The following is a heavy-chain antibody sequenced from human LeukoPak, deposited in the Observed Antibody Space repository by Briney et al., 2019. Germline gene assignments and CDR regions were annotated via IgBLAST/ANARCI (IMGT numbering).Heavy chain of an antibody. CDR3: ARVSWGTNYYMDV. Sequence: GGSLRLSCAASGFTFSSYSMNWVRQAPGKGLEWVASINSSSSYIYYADSVKGRFTISRDNAKSSLYLQMNSLRAEDTAVYYCARVSWGTNYYMDVWGKGTTVTVSS. V-gene: IGHV3-21*01. D-gene: IGHD3-16*01. CDR2: INSSSSYI. CDR1: GFTFSSYS. J-gene: IGHJ6*03.